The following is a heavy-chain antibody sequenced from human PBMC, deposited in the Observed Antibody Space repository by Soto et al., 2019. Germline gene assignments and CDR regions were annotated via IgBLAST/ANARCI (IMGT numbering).Heavy chain of an antibody. D-gene: IGHD3-22*01. V-gene: IGHV3-48*04. Sequence: EVQLVESGGGLVQSGGSLRLSCAASGVTLSIYSMNWVRQAPGKGLEWVAYISDSGGITHYADSVEGRFTISRDNADNSLSLKMNSLSVEDTAIYFCARAAGDSRGYDIFDVWGKGTKVTVS. J-gene: IGHJ3*01. CDR1: GVTLSIYS. CDR3: ARAAGDSRGYDIFDV. CDR2: ISDSGGIT.